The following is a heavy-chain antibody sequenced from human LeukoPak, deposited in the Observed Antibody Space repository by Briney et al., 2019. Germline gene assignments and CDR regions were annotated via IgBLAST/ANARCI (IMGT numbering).Heavy chain of an antibody. V-gene: IGHV3-74*01. Sequence: PGGSLRLSCAASGFTFSSYWMHWVRQALGKGLVWVSRINSDGSSTSYADSVKGRFTISRDNAKNTLYLQMNSLRAEDTAVYYCARDPTNPYCSGGSCYSNWFDPWGQGTLVTVSS. CDR3: ARDPTNPYCSGGSCYSNWFDP. CDR1: GFTFSSYW. J-gene: IGHJ5*02. CDR2: INSDGSST. D-gene: IGHD2-15*01.